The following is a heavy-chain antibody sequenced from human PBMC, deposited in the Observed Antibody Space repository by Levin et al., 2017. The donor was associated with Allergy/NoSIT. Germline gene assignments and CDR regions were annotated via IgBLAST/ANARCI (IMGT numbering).Heavy chain of an antibody. D-gene: IGHD3-10*01. J-gene: IGHJ5*02. Sequence: TSGGSLRLSCAASGFSLTNAWVTWVRQAPGKGLEWVGRIKSNSDGGTIDYAAPVTGRFTISRDDPKNTVYLLMTSLKTEDTAVYYCVSGASWGQGTLVTVSS. V-gene: IGHV3-15*01. CDR1: GFSLTNAW. CDR2: IKSNSDGGTI. CDR3: VSGAS.